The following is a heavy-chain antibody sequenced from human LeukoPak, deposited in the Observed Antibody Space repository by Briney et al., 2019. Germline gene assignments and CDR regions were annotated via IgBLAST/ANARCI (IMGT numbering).Heavy chain of an antibody. Sequence: QPGGSLKLSCVGSGFTFAKYAMNWVREAPGKGLEWVSVISGSGNVTYYAESVKGRFTISRDNSKRTLYLQMDSLRADDTAIYYCAKDRAGANWGQGTLVLVSS. V-gene: IGHV3-23*01. CDR3: AKDRAGAN. J-gene: IGHJ4*02. CDR1: GFTFAKYA. CDR2: ISGSGNVT.